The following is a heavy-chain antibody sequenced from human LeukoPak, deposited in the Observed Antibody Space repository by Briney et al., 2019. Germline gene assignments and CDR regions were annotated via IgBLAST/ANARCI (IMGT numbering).Heavy chain of an antibody. D-gene: IGHD6-13*01. J-gene: IGHJ4*02. CDR3: ARDRIAAAESFDY. V-gene: IGHV1-69*04. Sequence: SVTVSCKASGGTFSSYAISWVRQAPGQGLEWMGRIIPILGIANYAQKFQGRVTITADKSTSTAYMELSSLRSEDTAVFYCARDRIAAAESFDYWGQGTLVTVSS. CDR2: IIPILGIA. CDR1: GGTFSSYA.